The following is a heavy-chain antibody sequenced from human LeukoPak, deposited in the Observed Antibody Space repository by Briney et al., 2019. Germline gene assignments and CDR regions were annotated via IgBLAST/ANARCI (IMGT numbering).Heavy chain of an antibody. V-gene: IGHV4-39*01. CDR3: ARRSSSWYSRFDP. CDR1: GGSISSSSYY. Sequence: SETLSLTCTVSGGSISSSSYYWGWIRQPPGKGLEWIGSIYYSGSTYYNPSLKSRVTISVDTSKNQFSLKLSSVTAADTAVYCCARRSSSWYSRFDPWGQGTLVTVSS. D-gene: IGHD6-13*01. CDR2: IYYSGST. J-gene: IGHJ5*02.